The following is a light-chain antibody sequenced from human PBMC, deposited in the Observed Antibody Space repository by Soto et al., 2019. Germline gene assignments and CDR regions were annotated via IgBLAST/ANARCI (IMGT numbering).Light chain of an antibody. CDR1: QRVSSSY. CDR2: VAS. CDR3: QQYVSSRT. Sequence: EIVLTQSPGTLSLSPGERATLSCRASQRVSSSYLAWYQQKPGQAPRLIIYVASSRATGIPDRFSGSGFGTYFTLTISRLETEDLSVYYCQQYVSSRTFGQGTQVEI. J-gene: IGKJ1*01. V-gene: IGKV3-20*01.